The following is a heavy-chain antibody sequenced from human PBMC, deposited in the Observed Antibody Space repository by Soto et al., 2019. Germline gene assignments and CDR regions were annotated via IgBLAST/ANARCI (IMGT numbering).Heavy chain of an antibody. Sequence: SETLSLTCTVSGGSVSSGDYYWSWIRQPPGKGLEWIGYIYYSGNTNYNPSLKSRVIISVDTSKNLFSLKLTSVTAADTAVYYCARIPVDTSMIYWLEPWGQGTLVTVSA. CDR3: ARIPVDTSMIYWLEP. J-gene: IGHJ5*02. CDR2: IYYSGNT. CDR1: GGSVSSGDYY. V-gene: IGHV4-61*08. D-gene: IGHD5-18*01.